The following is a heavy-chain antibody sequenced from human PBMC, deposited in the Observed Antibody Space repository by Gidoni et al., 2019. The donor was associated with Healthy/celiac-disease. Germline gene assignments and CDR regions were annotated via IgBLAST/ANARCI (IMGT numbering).Heavy chain of an antibody. J-gene: IGHJ6*02. CDR1: GCSISSSSYY. CDR3: ARRPSWSLYYYYYGMDV. CDR2: IYYSGST. D-gene: IGHD6-13*01. V-gene: IGHV4-39*01. Sequence: QLQLQESGPGLVKPSETLSLTCTVSGCSISSSSYYWGWIRQPPGKGLEWIGSIYYSGSTYYNPSLKSRVTISVDTSKNQFSLKLSSVTAADTAVYYCARRPSWSLYYYYYGMDVWGQGTTVTVSS.